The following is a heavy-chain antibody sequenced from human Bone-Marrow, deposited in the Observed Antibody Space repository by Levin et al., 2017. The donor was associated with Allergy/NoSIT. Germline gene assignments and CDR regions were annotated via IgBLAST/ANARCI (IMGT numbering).Heavy chain of an antibody. CDR3: ASLTMTRTLDAFDI. V-gene: IGHV4-39*01. D-gene: IGHD3-22*01. J-gene: IGHJ3*02. Sequence: PSETLSLTCTVSGGSISSSSYYWGWIRQPPGKGLEWIGSIYYSGSTYYNPSLKSRVTISVDTSKNQFSLKLSSVTAADTAVYYCASLTMTRTLDAFDIWGQGTMVTVSS. CDR1: GGSISSSSYY. CDR2: IYYSGST.